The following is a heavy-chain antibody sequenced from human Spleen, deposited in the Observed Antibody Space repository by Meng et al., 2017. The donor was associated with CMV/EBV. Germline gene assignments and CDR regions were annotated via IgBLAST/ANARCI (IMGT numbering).Heavy chain of an antibody. CDR2: INHSGST. CDR1: GGSFSGYY. D-gene: IGHD2-2*01. V-gene: IGHV4-34*01. CDR3: ARGLVVFNWFDP. Sequence: TSTGCGGSFSGYYWNWIRQPPGKGLEWSGEINHSGSTNYNPSLKGRVTISVDTSKNQFSLKLSSVTAADTAVYYGARGLVVFNWFDPWGQGTLVTVSS. J-gene: IGHJ5*02.